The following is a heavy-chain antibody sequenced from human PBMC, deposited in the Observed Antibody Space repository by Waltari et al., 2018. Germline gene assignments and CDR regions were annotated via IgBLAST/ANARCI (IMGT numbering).Heavy chain of an antibody. CDR3: ARSLTGGADWYFDL. J-gene: IGHJ2*01. CDR1: GGSLSSGGYY. V-gene: IGHV4-31*03. D-gene: IGHD7-27*01. CDR2: IYYSGST. Sequence: QVQLQESGPGLVKPSQTLSLTCTVSGGSLSSGGYYWRWLRQHPGKGLAWIGYIYYSGSTYYNPSLKSRVTISVDTSKNQFSLKLSSVTAADTAVYYCARSLTGGADWYFDLWGRGTLVTVSS.